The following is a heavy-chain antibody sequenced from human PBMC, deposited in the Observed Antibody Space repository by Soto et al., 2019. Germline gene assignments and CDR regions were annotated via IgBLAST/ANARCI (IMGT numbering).Heavy chain of an antibody. CDR2: MNPNSGNT. CDR1: GYTFTSYD. V-gene: IGHV1-8*01. J-gene: IGHJ4*02. CDR3: AVYSGSHYYFDY. Sequence: ASVKVSCKASGYTFTSYDINWVRQATGQGLEWMGWMNPNSGNTGYAQKFQGRVTMTRNTSISTAYTELRSLRSDDTAVYYCAVYSGSHYYFDYWGQGTLVTVSS. D-gene: IGHD1-26*01.